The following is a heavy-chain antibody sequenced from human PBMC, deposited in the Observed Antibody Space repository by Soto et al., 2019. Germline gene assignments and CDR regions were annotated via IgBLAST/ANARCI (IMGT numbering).Heavy chain of an antibody. Sequence: PSQTLSLTCAISGDSVSSNSAAWNWIRQSPSRGLEWLGRTYYRSKWYNDYAVSVKSRITINPDTSKNQFSLQLNSVTPEDTAVYYCAREVSFLLLWELKNWFRPSGPRPLVSV. CDR2: TYYRSKWYN. J-gene: IGHJ5*02. V-gene: IGHV6-1*01. CDR1: GDSVSSNSAA. D-gene: IGHD1-26*01. CDR3: AREVSFLLLWELKNWFRP.